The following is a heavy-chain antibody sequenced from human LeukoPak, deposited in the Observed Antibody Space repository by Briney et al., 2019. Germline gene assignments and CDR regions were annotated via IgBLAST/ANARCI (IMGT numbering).Heavy chain of an antibody. V-gene: IGHV4-39*01. J-gene: IGHJ4*02. CDR2: IYYSGST. CDR3: ANLGTHPYYSDN. D-gene: IGHD1-26*01. CDR1: GGSISGSNYY. Sequence: PSETLSLTCTVSGGSISGSNYYWGWIRQPPGKGLEWLGSIYYSGSTYYNPSLKSRVSMSVDTSKNQCSLKLSSVTAADTAVYYCANLGTHPYYSDNWGQGTLVTVSS.